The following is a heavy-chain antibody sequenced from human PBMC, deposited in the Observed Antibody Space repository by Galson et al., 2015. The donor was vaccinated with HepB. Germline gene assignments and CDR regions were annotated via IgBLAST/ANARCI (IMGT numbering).Heavy chain of an antibody. Sequence: CAISGDSVSSNSAAWNWIRQSPSRGLEWLGRTFYRSMWKNDYAIFVSGRITTNPDTSENQFSLQLNSVTPEDTAVYYCTRDLSMRFDYWGQGTMVTVSS. V-gene: IGHV6-1*01. CDR1: GDSVSSNSAA. D-gene: IGHD2/OR15-2a*01. CDR3: TRDLSMRFDY. CDR2: TFYRSMWKN. J-gene: IGHJ4*02.